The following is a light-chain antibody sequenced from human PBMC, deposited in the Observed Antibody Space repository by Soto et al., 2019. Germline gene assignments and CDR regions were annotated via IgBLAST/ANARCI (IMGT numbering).Light chain of an antibody. V-gene: IGKV3-20*01. CDR3: KQYGKAPPKT. CDR2: DAS. Sequence: ESVLTQSPGALWLSPGERASLSGGASQSVSRIYLAWYQQKPGQAPRLLIYDASNRAPGIPARFSGSGSGTDFALTISRLEAADFPVYYCKQYGKAPPKTFGAGTKVDIK. J-gene: IGKJ4*01. CDR1: QSVSRIY.